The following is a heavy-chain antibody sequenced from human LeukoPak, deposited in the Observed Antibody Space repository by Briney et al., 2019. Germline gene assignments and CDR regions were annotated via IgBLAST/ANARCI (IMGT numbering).Heavy chain of an antibody. CDR1: GFTFSSYA. CDR2: ISYDGSNK. Sequence: PGRSLRLSCAASGFTFSSYAMHWVRQAPGKGLEWVAVISYDGSNKYYADSVKGRFTTSRDNSKNTLYLQMNSLRAEDTAVYYCARDPGGYSYGYFDYWGQGTLVTVSS. V-gene: IGHV3-30*04. CDR3: ARDPGGYSYGYFDY. D-gene: IGHD5-18*01. J-gene: IGHJ4*02.